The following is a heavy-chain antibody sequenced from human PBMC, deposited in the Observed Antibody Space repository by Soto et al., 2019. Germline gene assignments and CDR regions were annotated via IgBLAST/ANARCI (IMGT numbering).Heavy chain of an antibody. CDR3: TTDLFRFRPWAFDI. CDR2: IKSKTDGGTT. D-gene: IGHD3-16*01. J-gene: IGHJ3*02. V-gene: IGHV3-15*07. CDR1: GFTFSNAW. Sequence: SGGSLRLSCAASGFTFSNAWMNWVRQAPGKGLEWVGRIKSKTDGGTTDYAAPVKGRFTISRDDSKNTLYLQMNSLKTEDTAVYYCTTDLFRFRPWAFDIWGQGTMVTVSS.